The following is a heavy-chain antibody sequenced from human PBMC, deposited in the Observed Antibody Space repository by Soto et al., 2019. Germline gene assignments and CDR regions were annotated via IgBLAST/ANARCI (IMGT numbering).Heavy chain of an antibody. D-gene: IGHD6-19*01. Sequence: LIWTLPFGTLIRGSFHRLRIQRTTGKGLDWVGYFYNSGNTNYNPSLKSRVTISVDTSKNQFSLKLSSEAAADTAVYSCARGKGSSGWYFAYLAQGTLVAVSA. J-gene: IGHJ4*02. CDR2: FYNSGNT. CDR3: ARGKGSSGWYFAY. CDR1: FGTLIRGSFH. V-gene: IGHV4-61*01.